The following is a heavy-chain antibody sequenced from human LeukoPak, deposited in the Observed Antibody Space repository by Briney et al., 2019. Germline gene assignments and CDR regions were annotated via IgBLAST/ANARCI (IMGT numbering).Heavy chain of an antibody. J-gene: IGHJ4*02. CDR1: GFTFSTYG. V-gene: IGHV3-30*02. CDR2: IRSDGKYK. D-gene: IGHD1-26*01. CDR3: ARGLWRSIVGANGDY. Sequence: GGSLRLSCAASGFTFSTYGMHWVRQAPGKGLEWVAYIRSDGKYKPYADSVKGQFTISRDNSKNTLYLQMNSLRAEDTAVYYCARGLWRSIVGANGDYWGQGTLVTVSS.